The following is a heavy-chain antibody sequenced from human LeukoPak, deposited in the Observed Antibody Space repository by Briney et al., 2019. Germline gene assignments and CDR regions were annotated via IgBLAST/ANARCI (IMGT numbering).Heavy chain of an antibody. V-gene: IGHV4-59*12. Sequence: NPSETLSLTCTVSGGSISSYYWSWIRQPPGKGLEWIGYIYYSGSTNYNPSLKSRVTISVDKSKNQFSLKLSSVTAADTAVYYCARDLYSGSYSFDYWGQGTLVTVSS. CDR3: ARDLYSGSYSFDY. CDR1: GGSISSYY. D-gene: IGHD1-26*01. CDR2: IYYSGST. J-gene: IGHJ4*02.